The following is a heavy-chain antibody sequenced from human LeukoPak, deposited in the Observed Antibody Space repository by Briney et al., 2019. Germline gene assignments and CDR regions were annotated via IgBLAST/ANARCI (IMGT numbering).Heavy chain of an antibody. CDR3: ARVNSSGIQIDY. CDR1: GGSISSYY. D-gene: IGHD3-22*01. CDR2: IYYSGST. J-gene: IGHJ4*02. V-gene: IGHV4-59*01. Sequence: SETLSLTCTVSGGSISSYYWSWFRQPPGKGLEWIGYIYYSGSTNYNPSLKSRVTISVDTSKNQFSLKLSSVTAADTAVYYCARVNSSGIQIDYWGQGTLVTVSS.